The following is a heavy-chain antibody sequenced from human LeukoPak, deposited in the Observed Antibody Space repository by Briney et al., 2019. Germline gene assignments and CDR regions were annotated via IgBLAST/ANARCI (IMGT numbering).Heavy chain of an antibody. CDR3: ARARYRLAETYIDY. Sequence: PGGSLRLSCAASGFTFSSYSMNWVRQAPGKGLEWVSYISSTNGYIYYADSVKGRFTISRDNTKNSLYLEMNSLTAEDTAVYYCARARYRLAETYIDYWGQGTLVTVSS. J-gene: IGHJ4*02. CDR2: ISSTNGYI. V-gene: IGHV3-21*01. D-gene: IGHD3-16*01. CDR1: GFTFSSYS.